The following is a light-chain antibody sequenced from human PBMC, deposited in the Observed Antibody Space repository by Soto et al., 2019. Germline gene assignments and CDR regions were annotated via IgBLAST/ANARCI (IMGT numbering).Light chain of an antibody. Sequence: DIQMTQSPSSLSASVGDRVTISCEASQNINNYLNWYQQKPGRAPKLLIYDASNLETGVPSRFSGSGSGTGFTFTISSLQPEDFAIYYCQQYDSLPLTFGQGTRLEIK. CDR1: QNINNY. CDR2: DAS. CDR3: QQYDSLPLT. V-gene: IGKV1-33*01. J-gene: IGKJ5*01.